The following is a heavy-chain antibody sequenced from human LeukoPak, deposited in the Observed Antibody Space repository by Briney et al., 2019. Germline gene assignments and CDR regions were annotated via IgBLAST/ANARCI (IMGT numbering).Heavy chain of an antibody. CDR3: AKEPEGYTSGWYGYYFDY. D-gene: IGHD6-19*01. Sequence: PGGSLRLSCAASGFTFSTYAMSWVRQAPGRGLEWVLAISGSGDNTYYADSVRGRFTISRDKNTLYLQMNSLRAEDTAVYYCAKEPEGYTSGWYGYYFDYWGQGTLVTVSS. J-gene: IGHJ4*02. CDR2: ISGSGDNT. CDR1: GFTFSTYA. V-gene: IGHV3-23*01.